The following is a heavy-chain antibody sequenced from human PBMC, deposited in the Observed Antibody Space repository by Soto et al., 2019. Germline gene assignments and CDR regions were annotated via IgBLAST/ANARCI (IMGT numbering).Heavy chain of an antibody. CDR1: GFAFSSYA. D-gene: IGHD3-16*02. Sequence: EVQLLESGGGLVQPGGSLRLSCAASGFAFSSYAMSWVRQAPGKGLEWVSSISGSTSGKYYADAVKGRFTFSRDNSNTTLYLQMNSLRAEDTAVYYCPKDRGFIDPFDYWGQGALVTVSS. J-gene: IGHJ4*02. CDR3: PKDRGFIDPFDY. V-gene: IGHV3-23*01. CDR2: ISGSTSGK.